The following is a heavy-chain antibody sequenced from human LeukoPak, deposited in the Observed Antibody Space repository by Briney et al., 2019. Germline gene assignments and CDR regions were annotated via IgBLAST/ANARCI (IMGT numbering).Heavy chain of an antibody. V-gene: IGHV1-46*01. D-gene: IGHD3-22*01. Sequence: ASVKVSCKASGYTFMGYYMHWVRQAPGQGLEWMGIIKPSGGSTSYAQKFQGRVTMTRDTSTSTVYMELSSLRSEDTAVYYCASPLGGYDSSGYADAFDIWGQGTMVTVSS. CDR1: GYTFMGYY. CDR2: IKPSGGST. CDR3: ASPLGGYDSSGYADAFDI. J-gene: IGHJ3*02.